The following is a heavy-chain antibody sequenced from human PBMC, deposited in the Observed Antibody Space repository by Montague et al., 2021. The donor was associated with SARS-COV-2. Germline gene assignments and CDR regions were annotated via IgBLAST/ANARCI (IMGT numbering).Heavy chain of an antibody. CDR3: ARQENSSGWFKPDAFDI. V-gene: IGHV4-39*01. CDR2: IYYSGST. D-gene: IGHD6-19*01. J-gene: IGHJ3*02. Sequence: SETLSLTCTVSGGSISSSCYYWGWIRQPPGKGLEWIGSIYYSGSTYYNPSLKSRVTISVDTSKNQFSLKLSSVTAADTAVYYCARQENSSGWFKPDAFDIWGQGTMVTVSS. CDR1: GGSISSSCYY.